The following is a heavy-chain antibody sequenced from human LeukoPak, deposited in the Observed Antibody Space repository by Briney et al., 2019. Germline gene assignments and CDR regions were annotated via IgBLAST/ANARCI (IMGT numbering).Heavy chain of an antibody. CDR1: GYTFTSYA. CDR3: ARGEWELFRNWFDH. Sequence: GASVKVSCKASGYTFTSYAMNWVRQAPGQGLEGMGWINTNTGNPTYAQGFTGRFVFSLDTSVSTAYLQISSLKAEDTAVYYCARGEWELFRNWFDHWGQGTLVTVSS. J-gene: IGHJ5*02. V-gene: IGHV7-4-1*02. CDR2: INTNTGNP. D-gene: IGHD1-26*01.